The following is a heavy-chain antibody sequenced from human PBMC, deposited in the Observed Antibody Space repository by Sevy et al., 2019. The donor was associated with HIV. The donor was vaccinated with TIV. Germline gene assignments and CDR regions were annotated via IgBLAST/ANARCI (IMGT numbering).Heavy chain of an antibody. CDR2: IWYDGTNK. J-gene: IGHJ3*02. D-gene: IGHD6-19*01. V-gene: IGHV3-33*06. Sequence: GESLKISCAASGFTFSSYGMHWVRQAPGKGLEWVAVIWYDGTNKYYAASVKGRFTISRDNSKNTLYLQMNSLRAEDTAVYYCAKSVRGTWDAFDIWGQGTMVTVSS. CDR3: AKSVRGTWDAFDI. CDR1: GFTFSSYG.